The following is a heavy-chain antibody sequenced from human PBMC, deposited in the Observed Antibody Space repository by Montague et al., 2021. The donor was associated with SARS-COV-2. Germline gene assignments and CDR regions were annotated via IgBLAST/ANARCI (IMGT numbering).Heavy chain of an antibody. J-gene: IGHJ4*02. V-gene: IGHV4-38-2*01. CDR3: ARRGYTGSGYFDY. D-gene: IGHD5-12*01. Sequence: LSLTCSVSGFSISSGFYWAWIRQSPGKGPEWIGTVYHSGYTHYNPSLKGRVTVSIDTSKNQFSLTVTSVTAADTAVYFCARRGYTGSGYFDYWGQGTLVTVSS. CDR2: VYHSGYT. CDR1: GFSISSGFY.